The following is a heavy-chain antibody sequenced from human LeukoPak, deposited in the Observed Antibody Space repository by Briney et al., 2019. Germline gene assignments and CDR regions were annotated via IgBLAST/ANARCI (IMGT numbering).Heavy chain of an antibody. V-gene: IGHV4-59*01. Sequence: PSETLSLTCTVSGGSISSYYWSWIRQPPGKGLEWIGYIYYSGGTNYNPSLKSRVTISVDTSKNQFSLKVGSVTAADTAVYYCARIYSSRALNFDYWGQGTLVTVSS. J-gene: IGHJ4*02. CDR2: IYYSGGT. CDR1: GGSISSYY. D-gene: IGHD5-18*01. CDR3: ARIYSSRALNFDY.